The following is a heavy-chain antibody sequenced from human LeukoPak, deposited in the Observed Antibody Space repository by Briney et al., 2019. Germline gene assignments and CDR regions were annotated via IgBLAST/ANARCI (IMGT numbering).Heavy chain of an antibody. CDR1: GFTFSSYS. CDR2: ISSSSSYI. Sequence: GGSLRLSCAASGFTFSSYSMNWVRQAPGKGLEWVSSISSSSSYIYYADSVKGRFTISRDNAKNSLYLQMNSLRAEDTAVYYCARDILTDDAFDIWGQGQWSPSLQ. CDR3: ARDILTDDAFDI. D-gene: IGHD7-27*01. J-gene: IGHJ3*02. V-gene: IGHV3-21*01.